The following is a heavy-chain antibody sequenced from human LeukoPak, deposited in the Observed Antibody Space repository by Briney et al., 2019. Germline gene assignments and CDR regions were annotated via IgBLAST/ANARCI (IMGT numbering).Heavy chain of an antibody. CDR2: INPNSGGT. CDR3: AGAPMSGYGENWFDP. D-gene: IGHD5-12*01. J-gene: IGHJ5*02. CDR1: GYTFTGYY. V-gene: IGHV1-2*02. Sequence: ASVKVSCRASGYTFTGYYMHWVRQAPGQGLEWMGWINPNSGGTNYAQKFQGRVAMTRDTSISTAYMELSRLRSDDTAVYYCAGAPMSGYGENWFDPWGQGTLVTVSS.